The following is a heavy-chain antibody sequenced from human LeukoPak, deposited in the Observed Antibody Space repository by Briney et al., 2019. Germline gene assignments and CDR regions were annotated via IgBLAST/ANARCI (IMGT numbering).Heavy chain of an antibody. V-gene: IGHV1-2*02. Sequence: ASVKVSCKASGYTFNGYYMHWVRQAPGQGLEWMGRINPDSGGTNYAQKFQGRVTMTRDTSISTAYMELSSLRSGDTAVYYCVRDRGSGWYGYWGQGTLVTVSS. J-gene: IGHJ4*02. D-gene: IGHD6-19*01. CDR3: VRDRGSGWYGY. CDR2: INPDSGGT. CDR1: GYTFNGYY.